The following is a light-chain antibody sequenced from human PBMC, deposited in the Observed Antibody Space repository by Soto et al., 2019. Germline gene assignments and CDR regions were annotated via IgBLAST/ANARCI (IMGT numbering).Light chain of an antibody. CDR2: GAS. J-gene: IGKJ3*01. Sequence: EIVLTQSPGTLSLSPGERATLSCRASQRISTSYLAWYQQKPGQAPRLLVYGASSMGTGIPDRFSRKGSGTNFPINISMLEPEGFEVYYRQQSGSLKYTFGPAAEADFK. V-gene: IGKV3-20*01. CDR1: QRISTSY. CDR3: QQSGSLKYT.